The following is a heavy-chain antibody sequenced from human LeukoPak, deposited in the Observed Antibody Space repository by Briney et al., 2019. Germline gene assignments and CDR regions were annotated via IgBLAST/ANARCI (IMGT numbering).Heavy chain of an antibody. V-gene: IGHV4-34*01. J-gene: IGHJ4*02. D-gene: IGHD3-10*01. CDR1: GGSFSGYY. Sequence: SVTLSLTCAVYGGSFSGYYWSWIRQPPGKGLEWIGEISHSGSTNYNPSLKSRVTISVDTSKNQFPLKLSSVTAADTAVYYCARGITSDYWGQGTLVTVSS. CDR3: ARGITSDY. CDR2: ISHSGST.